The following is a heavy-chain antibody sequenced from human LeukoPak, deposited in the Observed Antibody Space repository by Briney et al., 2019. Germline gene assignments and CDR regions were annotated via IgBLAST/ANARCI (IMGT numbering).Heavy chain of an antibody. CDR3: TTDSGPPSGYFDY. Sequence: PGGSLRLSCAASGFTFSNAWMSWVRQAPGKGLEWVGRIKSKTDGGTTDYAAPVKGRFTISRDDSKNTLYLQMSSLRTEDTAVYYCTTDSGPPSGYFDYWGQGTLVTVSS. V-gene: IGHV3-15*01. J-gene: IGHJ4*02. CDR2: IKSKTDGGTT. CDR1: GFTFSNAW. D-gene: IGHD1-26*01.